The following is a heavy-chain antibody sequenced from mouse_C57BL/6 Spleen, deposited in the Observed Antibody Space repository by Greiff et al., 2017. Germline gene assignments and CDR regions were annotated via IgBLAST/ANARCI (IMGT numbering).Heavy chain of an antibody. CDR2: IHPNSGST. CDR3: ARSYYSNYDDY. V-gene: IGHV1-64*01. D-gene: IGHD2-5*01. J-gene: IGHJ2*01. Sequence: QVQLQQSGAELVKPGASVKLSCKASGYTFTGYWMHWVKQRPGQGLEWIGMIHPNSGSTNYNEKFKSKATLTVDTSSSTAYMQLSSLTSEDSAVYYGARSYYSNYDDYWGQGTTLTVSS. CDR1: GYTFTGYW.